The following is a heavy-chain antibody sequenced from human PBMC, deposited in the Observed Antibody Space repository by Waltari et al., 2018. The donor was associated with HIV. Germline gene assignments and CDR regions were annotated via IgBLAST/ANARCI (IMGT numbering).Heavy chain of an antibody. CDR1: GGSFISYH. CDR2: FYYTGRT. CDR3: ARGLLGVGASWFDP. D-gene: IGHD3-3*01. V-gene: IGHV4-59*01. J-gene: IGHJ5*02. Sequence: QVQLQESGPGLVKPSETLSLTCTVSGGSFISYHGGWIRQPPGKGLERIGYFYYTGRTNCNPSLKRRVTIAVDTSKNQFALGLRSVTAAEPAVDYCARGLLGVGASWFDPWGQGILVTVSS.